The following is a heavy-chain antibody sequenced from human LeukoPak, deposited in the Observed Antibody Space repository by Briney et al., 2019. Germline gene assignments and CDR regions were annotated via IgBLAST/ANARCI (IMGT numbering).Heavy chain of an antibody. J-gene: IGHJ4*02. D-gene: IGHD1-26*01. CDR2: ISDSGGST. CDR3: ARGTTTRYFDY. V-gene: IGHV3-23*01. Sequence: GGSERLSCAASGFTFSIYDMSWVRQAPGKGLQWVSVISDSGGSTDYADSVKGRFTISRDNSKKTLYLQLDSLRVDDTAVYYCARGTTTRYFDYWGQGTLVTVSS. CDR1: GFTFSIYD.